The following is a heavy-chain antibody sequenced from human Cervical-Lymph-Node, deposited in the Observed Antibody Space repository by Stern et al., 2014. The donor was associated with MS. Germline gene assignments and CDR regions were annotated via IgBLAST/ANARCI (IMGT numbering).Heavy chain of an antibody. V-gene: IGHV3-48*02. D-gene: IGHD2-21*02. Sequence: EVQLEESGGGLVQPGGSLRLSCAASGFTFSSYSMNWVRQAPGKGLEWVSYISSSSSTIYYADSVKGRFTISRDNAKNSLYLQMNSLRDEDTAVYYCASGGAYCGGDCLKYFQHWGQGTLVTVSS. CDR2: ISSSSSTI. CDR3: ASGGAYCGGDCLKYFQH. CDR1: GFTFSSYS. J-gene: IGHJ1*01.